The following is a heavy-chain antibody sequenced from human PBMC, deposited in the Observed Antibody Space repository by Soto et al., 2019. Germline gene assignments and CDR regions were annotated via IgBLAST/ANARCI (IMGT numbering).Heavy chain of an antibody. J-gene: IGHJ4*02. V-gene: IGHV1-3*05. CDR1: GYTFTGYA. CDR2: INAGNGNT. Sequence: QVQLVQSGAEEKKPGASVKVSCKASGYTFTGYAVHWVRQAPGQRLEWMGWINAGNGNTKYSQKFQGRVTITRDTSASTAYMELSSLRSEDTAVYYCARAVAVPADFDYWGRGTLVTVSS. CDR3: ARAVAVPADFDY. D-gene: IGHD6-19*01.